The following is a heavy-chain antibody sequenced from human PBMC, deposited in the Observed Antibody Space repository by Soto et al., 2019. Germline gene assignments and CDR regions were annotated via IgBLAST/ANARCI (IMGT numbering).Heavy chain of an antibody. V-gene: IGHV4-30-2*05. D-gene: IGHD3-3*01. CDR2: VYHSGST. J-gene: IGHJ6*02. Sequence: SETLSLTCAVSGGSISSGGYSWSWIRQPPGKDLEWIGYVYHSGSTYYNPSLKSRVTISVDTSKNQFSLKLSSVTAADTAVYYCARRGYDFWSAGPYYYGMDVWGQGTTVTVSS. CDR1: GGSISSGGYS. CDR3: ARRGYDFWSAGPYYYGMDV.